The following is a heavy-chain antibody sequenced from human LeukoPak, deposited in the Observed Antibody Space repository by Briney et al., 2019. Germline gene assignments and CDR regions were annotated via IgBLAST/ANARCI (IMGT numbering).Heavy chain of an antibody. CDR1: GGSISSSSYY. CDR2: IYYSGST. D-gene: IGHD6-19*01. V-gene: IGHV4-39*07. CDR3: ARGDRIAVAGY. Sequence: SETLSLTCTVSGGSISSSSYYWGWIRQPPGKGLEWIGSIYYSGSTYYNPSLKSRVTISVDTSKNQFSLKLSSVTAADTAVYYCARGDRIAVAGYWGQGTLVTVSS. J-gene: IGHJ4*02.